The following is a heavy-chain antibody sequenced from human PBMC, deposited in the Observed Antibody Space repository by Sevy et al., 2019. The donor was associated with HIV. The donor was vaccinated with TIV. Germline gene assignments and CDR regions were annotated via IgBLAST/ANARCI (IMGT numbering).Heavy chain of an antibody. D-gene: IGHD2-15*01. J-gene: IGHJ4*02. CDR2: ISGSGGST. Sequence: GGSLRLSCAASGFTFSSYAMSWVRQTPGKGLEWVSAISGSGGSTYYADSVKGRFTISRDNSKNTLYLQMNSLRAEDTAVYYCAKDDLVVAAGGGFDYWGQGTLVTVSS. CDR1: GFTFSSYA. V-gene: IGHV3-23*01. CDR3: AKDDLVVAAGGGFDY.